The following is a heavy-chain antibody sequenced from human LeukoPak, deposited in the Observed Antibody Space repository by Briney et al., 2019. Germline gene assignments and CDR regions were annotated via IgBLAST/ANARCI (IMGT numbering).Heavy chain of an antibody. V-gene: IGHV4-34*01. CDR2: INHSGST. D-gene: IGHD3-10*01. Sequence: SETLSLTCAVYGGSFSGYYWSWIRQPPGKGLEWLGEINHSGSTNYNPSLKSRVTISVDTSKNQFSLKLSSVTAADTAVYYCARGRTYGSGSYYTGWGQGTLVTVSS. J-gene: IGHJ4*02. CDR1: GGSFSGYY. CDR3: ARGRTYGSGSYYTG.